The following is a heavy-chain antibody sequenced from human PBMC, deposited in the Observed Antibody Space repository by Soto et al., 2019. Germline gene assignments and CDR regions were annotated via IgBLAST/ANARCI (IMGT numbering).Heavy chain of an antibody. Sequence: QVQLVQSGAEEKKPGASVKVSCKASGYTFTNYAMHWVRQAPGQRLEWIGWINAGNGNTKYSQKFQGRVTITRDTSASTAYMELSSLRSEDTAVYYCARVSGYYFLDYWGQGTLVTVSS. V-gene: IGHV1-3*05. D-gene: IGHD5-12*01. CDR3: ARVSGYYFLDY. J-gene: IGHJ4*02. CDR2: INAGNGNT. CDR1: GYTFTNYA.